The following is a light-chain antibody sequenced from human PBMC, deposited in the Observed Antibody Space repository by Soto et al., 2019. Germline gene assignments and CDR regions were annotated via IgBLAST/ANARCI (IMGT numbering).Light chain of an antibody. CDR3: CSYETSNTGQKV. Sequence: QSVLTQPASVSGSPGQWITISCTGTSSDVGGYNYVSWYQQHPGKAPKFMIYGVSNRPSGVSNRFSGSKSGNTASLTISGLQAEDESGYDCCSYETSNTGQKVFGTGTKVTVL. V-gene: IGLV2-14*01. J-gene: IGLJ1*01. CDR1: SSDVGGYNY. CDR2: GVS.